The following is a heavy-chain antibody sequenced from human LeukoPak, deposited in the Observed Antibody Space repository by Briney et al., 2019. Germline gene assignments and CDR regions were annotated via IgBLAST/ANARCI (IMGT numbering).Heavy chain of an antibody. CDR3: ARDRFYYGMDV. V-gene: IGHV3-7*01. J-gene: IGHJ6*02. CDR1: GFTFSSYW. CDR2: IKQDGSEE. Sequence: GGSLRLSCAASGFTFSSYWMSWVRQAPGKGLEWVANIKQDGSEEYYVDSVKGRFTISRDNAKNSPYLQMNSLRAEDTAVYYCARDRFYYGMDVWGQGTTVTVSS.